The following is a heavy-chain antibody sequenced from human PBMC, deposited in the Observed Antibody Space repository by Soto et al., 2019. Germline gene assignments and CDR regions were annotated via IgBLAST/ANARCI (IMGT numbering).Heavy chain of an antibody. J-gene: IGHJ5*02. V-gene: IGHV3-33*01. CDR2: IWYDGSNK. Sequence: GGSLRLSCAASGFTFSSYGMHWVRQAPGKGLEWVAVIWYDGSNKYYADSVKGRFTISRDNSKNTLYLQMNSLRAEDTAVYYCASYYNQYNWFDPWGQGTLVTVSS. D-gene: IGHD3-10*01. CDR1: GFTFSSYG. CDR3: ASYYNQYNWFDP.